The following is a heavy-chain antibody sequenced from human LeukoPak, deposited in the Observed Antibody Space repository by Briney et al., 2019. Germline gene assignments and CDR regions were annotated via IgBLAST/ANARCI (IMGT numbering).Heavy chain of an antibody. CDR1: GGTFSSYA. D-gene: IGHD6-13*01. CDR2: IIPIFGTA. J-gene: IGHJ6*03. CDR3: ARRGIAAAGTTIKFIDYYYYYMDV. V-gene: IGHV1-69*05. Sequence: VASVKVSCKASGGTFSSYAISWVRQAPGRGLEWMGGIIPIFGTANYAQKFQGRVTITTDESTSTAYMELSSLRSEDTAVYYCARRGIAAAGTTIKFIDYYYYYMDVWGKGTTVTVSS.